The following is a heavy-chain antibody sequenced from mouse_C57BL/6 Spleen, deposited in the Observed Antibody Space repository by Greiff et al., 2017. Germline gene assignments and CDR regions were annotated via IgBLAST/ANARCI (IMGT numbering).Heavy chain of an antibody. CDR3: ARGGLYYYGSSYRWYFEV. J-gene: IGHJ1*03. CDR2: IEPSDSYT. D-gene: IGHD1-1*01. Sequence: QVQLQQPGAELVMPGASVKLSCKASGYTFTSSWMHWVKPRPGQGLEWIGEIEPSDSYTNYNQKFKGKSTLTVDKSSSTAYMQLSSLTSEDSAVYDCARGGLYYYGSSYRWYFEVWGTGTTVTVAS. V-gene: IGHV1-69*01. CDR1: GYTFTSSW.